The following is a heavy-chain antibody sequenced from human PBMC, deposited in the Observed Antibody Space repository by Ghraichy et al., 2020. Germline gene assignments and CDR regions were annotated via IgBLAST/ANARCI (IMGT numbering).Heavy chain of an antibody. CDR2: INHWGST. CDR3: GRGRNSSQQRVPLPFDL. Sequence: SETLSLTCAVYGGSFTSYYWRWIRQPPGKGLEWIGEINHWGSTNYNPSLKSRVTLSVERSKDQFSLKLSSVTAADTAVFYCGRGRNSSQQRVPLPFDLWGQGTPLTVSS. J-gene: IGHJ4*02. CDR1: GGSFTSYY. D-gene: IGHD6-13*01. V-gene: IGHV4-34*01.